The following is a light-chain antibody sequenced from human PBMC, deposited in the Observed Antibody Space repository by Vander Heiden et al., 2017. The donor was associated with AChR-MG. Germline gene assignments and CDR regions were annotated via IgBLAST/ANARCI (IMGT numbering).Light chain of an antibody. CDR3: QQNYTYWT. Sequence: DIPMTQSLSTLSASVGDRVTIPCRASQGISSWVAWYQQKPGKAPNLLISKASTLETGVPSRFSGSGSGTEFSLTISSLQPDDFATYYCQQNYTYWTFGQGTKVEIK. J-gene: IGKJ1*01. V-gene: IGKV1-5*03. CDR1: QGISSW. CDR2: KAS.